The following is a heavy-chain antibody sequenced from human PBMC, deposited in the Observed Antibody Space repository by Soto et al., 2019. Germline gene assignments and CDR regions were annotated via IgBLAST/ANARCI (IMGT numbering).Heavy chain of an antibody. CDR3: ARDSGGYYEPLFDY. CDR2: INSDGSST. V-gene: IGHV3-74*01. D-gene: IGHD3-22*01. CDR1: GFTFSRYW. J-gene: IGHJ4*02. Sequence: EVQLVESGGGLVQPGGSLRLSCAASGFTFSRYWMHWVRQAPGKGLVWVSRINSDGSSTSYADSVKGRFTISRDNAKNTLYLQMNSLRAEDTAVYYCARDSGGYYEPLFDYWGQGTLVPVSS.